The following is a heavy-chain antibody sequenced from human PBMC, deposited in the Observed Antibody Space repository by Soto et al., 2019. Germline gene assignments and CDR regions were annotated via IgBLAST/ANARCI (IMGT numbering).Heavy chain of an antibody. CDR2: ISSSSSYI. CDR3: ARVGSGRSPYFDY. Sequence: GGSLRLSCAASGFTFSSYSMNWVRQAPGKGLEWVSSISSSSSYIYYADSVKGRFTISRDNAKNSLYLQMNSLRAEDTAVYYCARVGSGRSPYFDYWGQGTLVTVAA. V-gene: IGHV3-21*01. J-gene: IGHJ4*02. CDR1: GFTFSSYS. D-gene: IGHD2-15*01.